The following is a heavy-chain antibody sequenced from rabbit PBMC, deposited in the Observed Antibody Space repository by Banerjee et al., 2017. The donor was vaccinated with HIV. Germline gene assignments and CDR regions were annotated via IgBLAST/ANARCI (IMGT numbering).Heavy chain of an antibody. CDR2: INTISGDT. Sequence: QEQLVEYGGDLVQPEGSLTLTCTASGFTLSSHWICWVRQAPGKGLEWIACINTISGDTVYATWAKGRFTISKASWTTVTLQMTSLTAADTASYFCARDLAGVIGWNFGLWGPGTLVTVS. V-gene: IGHV1S45*01. CDR3: ARDLAGVIGWNFGL. D-gene: IGHD4-1*01. CDR1: GFTLSSHW. J-gene: IGHJ4*01.